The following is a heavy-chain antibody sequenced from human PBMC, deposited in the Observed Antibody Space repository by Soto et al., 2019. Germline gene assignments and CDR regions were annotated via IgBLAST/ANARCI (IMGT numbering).Heavy chain of an antibody. CDR3: GKDGAITDYTYLDY. V-gene: IGHV3-43*01. CDR1: GFTFDDYS. D-gene: IGHD1-26*01. Sequence: DVQLVESGGVVVQPGESLRLSCAASGFTFDDYSMHWVRQAPGKGLEWVSLISWDGRGTYYADSVKGRFTVSRDNSKNSLYLQMNSLTTEDTAFYYCGKDGAITDYTYLDYWGQGALVTVSS. J-gene: IGHJ4*02. CDR2: ISWDGRGT.